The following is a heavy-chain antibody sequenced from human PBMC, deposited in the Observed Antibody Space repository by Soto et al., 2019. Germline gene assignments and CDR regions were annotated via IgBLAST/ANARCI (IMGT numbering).Heavy chain of an antibody. D-gene: IGHD1-1*01. CDR2: ISAFNGET. V-gene: IGHV1-18*01. CDR3: ARATTNWNDPFGY. Sequence: ASVKVSCKTSGYTFTTYGITWVRQAPGQGLEWMGWISAFNGETNHAQKFRGRVTLTTDTSASTAYMELMSLTSDDTAVYYCARATTNWNDPFGYWGQGTLVTVSS. J-gene: IGHJ4*02. CDR1: GYTFTTYG.